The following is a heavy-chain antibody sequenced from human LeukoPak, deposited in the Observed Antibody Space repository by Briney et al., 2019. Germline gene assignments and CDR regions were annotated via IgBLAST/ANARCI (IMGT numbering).Heavy chain of an antibody. CDR2: IYHSGST. D-gene: IGHD3-16*02. J-gene: IGHJ5*02. Sequence: SSGTLSLTCAVSGGSISSSNWWSWVRQPPGKGLEWIGEIYHSGSTNYNPSLKSRVTISVVKSKNQFSLKLSSVTAADTAVYYCARNTYYDYVWGSYRYNWFDPWGQGTLVTVSS. CDR1: GGSISSSNW. V-gene: IGHV4-4*02. CDR3: ARNTYYDYVWGSYRYNWFDP.